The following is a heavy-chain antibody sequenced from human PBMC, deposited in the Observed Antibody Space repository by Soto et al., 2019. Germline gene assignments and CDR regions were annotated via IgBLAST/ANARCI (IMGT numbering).Heavy chain of an antibody. Sequence: SSETLSLTCTVSGGSISSSSYYWGWIRQPPGKGLEWIGSIYYSGSTYYNPSLKSRVTISVDTSKNQFSLKLSSVTAADTAVYYCARRYGWAFDIWGQGTMVT. D-gene: IGHD3-16*01. CDR1: GGSISSSSYY. CDR2: IYYSGST. CDR3: ARRYGWAFDI. J-gene: IGHJ3*02. V-gene: IGHV4-39*01.